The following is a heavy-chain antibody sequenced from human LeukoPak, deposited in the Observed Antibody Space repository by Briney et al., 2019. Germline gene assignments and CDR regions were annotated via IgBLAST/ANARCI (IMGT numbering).Heavy chain of an antibody. CDR3: ARCLLYYDFWSGRGDHDAFDI. CDR2: ISAYNDNT. CDR1: GYTFTSYY. D-gene: IGHD3-3*01. Sequence: ASVKVSCKASGYTFTSYYMHWVRQAPGQGLEWMGWISAYNDNTNYAQKLQGRVTMTTDTSTSTAYMELRSLRSDDTAMYYCARCLLYYDFWSGRGDHDAFDIWGQGTMVTVSS. V-gene: IGHV1-18*04. J-gene: IGHJ3*02.